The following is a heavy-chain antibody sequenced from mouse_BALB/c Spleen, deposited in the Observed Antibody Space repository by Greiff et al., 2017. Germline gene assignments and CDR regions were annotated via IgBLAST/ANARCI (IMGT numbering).Heavy chain of an antibody. D-gene: IGHD1-1*01. CDR1: GYTFTSYW. J-gene: IGHJ2*01. CDR2: INPSTGYT. Sequence: QVQLKQPGAELVKPGASVKMSCKASGYTFTSYWMHWVKQRPGQGLEWIGYINPSTGYTEYNQKFKDKATLTADKSSSTAYMQLSSLTSEDSAVYYCARSYYGSSYLDYWGQGTTLTVSS. CDR3: ARSYYGSSYLDY. V-gene: IGHV1S26*01.